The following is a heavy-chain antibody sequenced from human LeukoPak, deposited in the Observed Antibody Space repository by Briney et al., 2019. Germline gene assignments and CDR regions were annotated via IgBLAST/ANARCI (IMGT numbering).Heavy chain of an antibody. CDR2: IYHSRST. CDR1: GYSISSGYY. Sequence: SETLSLTCTVSGYSISSGYYWGWIRQPPGKGLEWIGSIYHSRSTYYNPSLKSRVTISVDTSKNQFSLKLSSVTAADTAVYYCASNRRSDYYYYMDVWGKGTTVTVSS. D-gene: IGHD1-14*01. J-gene: IGHJ6*03. V-gene: IGHV4-38-2*02. CDR3: ASNRRSDYYYYMDV.